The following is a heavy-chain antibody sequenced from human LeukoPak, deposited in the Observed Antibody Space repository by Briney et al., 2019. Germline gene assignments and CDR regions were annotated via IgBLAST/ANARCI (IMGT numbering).Heavy chain of an antibody. CDR2: ISSSSSTI. CDR1: GFTFSSYS. V-gene: IGHV3-48*01. Sequence: GGSLRLSCAASGFTFSSYSVNWVRQAPGKGLEWVSYISSSSSTIYYADSVKGRFTISRDNAKNSLYLQMNSLRAEDTAEYYCARSHGLGNYFYFDFWGQGTLVTVSS. D-gene: IGHD1-26*01. J-gene: IGHJ4*02. CDR3: ARSHGLGNYFYFDF.